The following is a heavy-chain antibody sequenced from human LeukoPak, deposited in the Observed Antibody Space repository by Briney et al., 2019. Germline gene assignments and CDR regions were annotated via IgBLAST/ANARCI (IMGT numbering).Heavy chain of an antibody. CDR2: INHSGST. CDR3: ARGDLWSTTMVRGVIIPHYFDY. V-gene: IGHV4-34*01. Sequence: PSETLSLTCAVYGGSFSGYYWSWIRQPPGKGLEWIGEINHSGSTNYNPSLKSRVTISVDTSKNQFSLKLSSVTAADTAVYYCARGDLWSTTMVRGVIIPHYFDYWGQGTLVTVSS. J-gene: IGHJ4*02. D-gene: IGHD3-10*01. CDR1: GGSFSGYY.